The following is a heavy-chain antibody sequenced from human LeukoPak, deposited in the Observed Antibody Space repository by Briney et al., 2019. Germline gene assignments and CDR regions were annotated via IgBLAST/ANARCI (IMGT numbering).Heavy chain of an antibody. CDR2: IAYDGSRS. V-gene: IGHV3-33*01. CDR1: GFTFGGYG. Sequence: GGSLRLSCAGSGFTFGGYGMHWFRQTPGKGLEWVAVIAYDGSRSFYADSVKGRFTISRDNSKNTMSVQMDDLRAEDTAVYYCTRYNNDHFDYWGQETLVTVSS. CDR3: TRYNNDHFDY. J-gene: IGHJ4*02. D-gene: IGHD1-14*01.